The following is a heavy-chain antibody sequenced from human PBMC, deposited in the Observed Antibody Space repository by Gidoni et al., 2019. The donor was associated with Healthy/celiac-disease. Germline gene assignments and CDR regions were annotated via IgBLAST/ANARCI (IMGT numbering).Heavy chain of an antibody. Sequence: RQAPGKGLEWVSSISSSSSYIYYADSVKGRFTISRDNAKNSLYLQMNSLRAEDTAVYYCARDLIKASGSYHYYYYGMDVWGQGTTVTVSS. CDR3: ARDLIKASGSYHYYYYGMDV. V-gene: IGHV3-21*01. J-gene: IGHJ6*02. CDR2: ISSSSSYI. D-gene: IGHD1-26*01.